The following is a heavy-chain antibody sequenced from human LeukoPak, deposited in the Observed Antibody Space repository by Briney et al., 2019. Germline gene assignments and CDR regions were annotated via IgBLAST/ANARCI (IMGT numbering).Heavy chain of an antibody. CDR3: ARDAPGYSSSWYPTDFYMDV. V-gene: IGHV4-61*02. D-gene: IGHD6-13*01. Sequence: PSETLSLTCTVSGGSISSGSYYWSWIRQPAGKGLEWIGRIYTSGSTNYNPSLKSRVTISVDTSKNQFSLKLSSVTAADTAVYYCARDAPGYSSSWYPTDFYMDVWGKGTTVTVSS. CDR1: GGSISSGSYY. J-gene: IGHJ6*03. CDR2: IYTSGST.